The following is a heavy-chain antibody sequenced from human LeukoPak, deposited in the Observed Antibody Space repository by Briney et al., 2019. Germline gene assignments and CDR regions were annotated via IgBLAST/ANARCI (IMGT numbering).Heavy chain of an antibody. CDR1: GFIFSDYY. CDR3: ARDPGSGYEEHFDY. J-gene: IGHJ4*02. CDR2: ISSSGSSI. V-gene: IGHV3-11*01. Sequence: PGGSLRPSCAASGFIFSDYYMSWIRQAPGKGLEWVSYISSSGSSIYYADSVKGRFTISRDNAKDSLYLQMNSLRAEDTAVYYCARDPGSGYEEHFDYWGQGTLVTVSS. D-gene: IGHD5-12*01.